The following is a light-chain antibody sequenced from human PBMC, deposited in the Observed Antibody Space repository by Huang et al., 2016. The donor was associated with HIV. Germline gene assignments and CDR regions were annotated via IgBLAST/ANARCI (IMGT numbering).Light chain of an antibody. CDR1: QSVYASSTSKDY. J-gene: IGKJ1*01. CDR3: QQYYSLPQT. V-gene: IGKV4-1*01. CDR2: WAS. Sequence: DIIMSQSPESLTVSLGERATLNCRSSQSVYASSTSKDYMAWFKQKPGQPPKLRLFWASSREVGVPDRFSGSGSGTHFTLTIANLQPEDAAIYYCQQYYSLPQTFGQGTRV.